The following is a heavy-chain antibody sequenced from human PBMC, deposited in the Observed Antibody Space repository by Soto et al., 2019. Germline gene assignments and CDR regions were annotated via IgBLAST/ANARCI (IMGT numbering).Heavy chain of an antibody. V-gene: IGHV4-59*01. CDR2: IYYSGST. CDR1: GCSICSYY. J-gene: IGHJ3*02. D-gene: IGHD2-2*01. CDR3: ARVADIVVVPAAMSAFDI. Sequence: SETLSLTCTVSGCSICSYYWSWIRQPPGKGLEWIGYIYYSGSTNYNPSLKSRVTISVDTSKNQFSLKLSSVTAADTAVYYCARVADIVVVPAAMSAFDIWGQGTMVTVSS.